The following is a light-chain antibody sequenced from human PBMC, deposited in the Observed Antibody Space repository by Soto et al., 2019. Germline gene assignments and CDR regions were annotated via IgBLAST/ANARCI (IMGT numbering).Light chain of an antibody. CDR2: DAS. CDR1: QSISSW. CDR3: QQYNSYTWT. V-gene: IGKV1-5*01. J-gene: IGKJ1*01. Sequence: DIQMTQSPSTLSASVGDRVTITCRASQSISSWLAGYQQKPGKAPKLLIYDASSLESGVPSRFSGSGSGTEFNLTVSSLQPDDFAAYYCQQYNSYTWTFGQGTKVAIK.